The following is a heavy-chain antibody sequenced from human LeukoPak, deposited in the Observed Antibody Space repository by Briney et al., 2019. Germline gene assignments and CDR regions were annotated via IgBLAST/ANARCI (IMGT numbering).Heavy chain of an antibody. CDR2: IYASGNT. V-gene: IGHV4-4*07. CDR1: GGSISSYY. J-gene: IGHJ3*01. Sequence: SETLSLTCTVSGGSISSYYWSWIRQPAGEGLEWIGRIYASGNTHYNPSLKSRVTMSLDTSKNQFSLTMNSVTAADSAVYFCASYREAYDLYPHGLDVWGRGTVVTVSS. CDR3: ASYREAYDLYPHGLDV. D-gene: IGHD5-24*01.